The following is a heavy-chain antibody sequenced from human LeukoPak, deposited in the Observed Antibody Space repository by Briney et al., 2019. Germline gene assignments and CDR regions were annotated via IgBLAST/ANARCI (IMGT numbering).Heavy chain of an antibody. D-gene: IGHD1-14*01. Sequence: GGSLRLSRAASGFTFSGHWMSWVRQAPGKGLEWVANINQGGSDKYYVDSVKGRFTISRDNANNLLYLQMNSLRGEDTAVYYCTRDRSRAEDDWGQGTLVTVSS. CDR1: GFTFSGHW. CDR2: INQGGSDK. CDR3: TRDRSRAEDD. V-gene: IGHV3-7*01. J-gene: IGHJ4*02.